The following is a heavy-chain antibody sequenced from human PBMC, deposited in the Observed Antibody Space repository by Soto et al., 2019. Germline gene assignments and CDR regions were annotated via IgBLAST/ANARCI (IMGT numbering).Heavy chain of an antibody. D-gene: IGHD1-26*01. V-gene: IGHV4-30-2*01. Sequence: SETLSLTCAVSGGSISSGGYSWSWIRQPPGKGLEWIGYIYHIGSTYYNPSLKSRVTISVDRSKNQFSLKLSSVTAADTAVYYCALIDSVGALADWGQGTLVTVSS. CDR2: IYHIGST. CDR3: ALIDSVGALAD. CDR1: GGSISSGGYS. J-gene: IGHJ4*02.